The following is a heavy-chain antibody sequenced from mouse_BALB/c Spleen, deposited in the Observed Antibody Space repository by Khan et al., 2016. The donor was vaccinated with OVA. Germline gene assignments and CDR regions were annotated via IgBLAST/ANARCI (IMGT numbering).Heavy chain of an antibody. D-gene: IGHD1-1*01. J-gene: IGHJ4*01. CDR1: GDSITSGF. Sequence: EVQLQESGPSLVKPSQTLSLTCSATGDSITSGFWNWIRKFPGNKFEYMGYVTYSGNTYYNPSLKSRISITRDTSKSQYYLQLNSVTTEDTATYFCARSYGSWAMDYWGQGTSVTVSS. CDR2: VTYSGNT. V-gene: IGHV3-8*02. CDR3: ARSYGSWAMDY.